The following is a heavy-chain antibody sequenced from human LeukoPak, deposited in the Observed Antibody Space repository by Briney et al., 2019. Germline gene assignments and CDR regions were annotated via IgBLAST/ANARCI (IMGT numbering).Heavy chain of an antibody. CDR3: ARDQGSLTRSWYTGY. V-gene: IGHV1-2*06. CDR1: GYTFNGYY. Sequence: ASVKVSCKASGYTFNGYYMHWVRQAPGQGLEWMGRINPYSGDTNFAQKFQGRVTMTRDTSITTAYMDLSSLTPDDTAVYFCARDQGSLTRSWYTGYWGQGTQVTVSS. J-gene: IGHJ4*02. CDR2: INPYSGDT. D-gene: IGHD6-13*01.